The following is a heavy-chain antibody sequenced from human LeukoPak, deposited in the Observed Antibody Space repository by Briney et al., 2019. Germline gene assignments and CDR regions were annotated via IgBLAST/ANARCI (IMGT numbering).Heavy chain of an antibody. D-gene: IGHD6-13*01. CDR3: ARDQGKEYSSSWYPFYYYYYGMDV. J-gene: IGHJ6*04. Sequence: ASVKVSCKASGYTFTSYGISWVRQAPGQGLEWMGWISAYNGNTNYAQKLQGRVTMTTDTSTSKAYMELRSLRSDDTAVYYCARDQGKEYSSSWYPFYYYYYGMDVWGKGTTVTVSS. CDR2: ISAYNGNT. V-gene: IGHV1-18*04. CDR1: GYTFTSYG.